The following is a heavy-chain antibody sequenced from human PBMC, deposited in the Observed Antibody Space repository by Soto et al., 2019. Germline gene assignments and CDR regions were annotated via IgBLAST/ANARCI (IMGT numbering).Heavy chain of an antibody. CDR2: IIPIFGTA. CDR1: GVTFSSCA. J-gene: IGHJ4*02. D-gene: IGHD2-8*01. V-gene: IGHV1-69*06. Sequence: SVKVSCKASGVTFSSCAISWVRQAPGQGLEWMGGIIPIFGTANYAQKFQGRVTITADKSTSTAYMELSSLRSEDTAVYYCARDGGYCTNGVCSGFDYWGQGTRVTVSS. CDR3: ARDGGYCTNGVCSGFDY.